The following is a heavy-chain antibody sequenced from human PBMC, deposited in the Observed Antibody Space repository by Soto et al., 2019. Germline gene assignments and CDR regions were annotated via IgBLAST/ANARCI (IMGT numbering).Heavy chain of an antibody. CDR3: AIYRVAATSDFYMDV. V-gene: IGHV1-69*13. CDR1: GGTFSSYA. J-gene: IGHJ6*03. Sequence: SMKVSCKASGGTFSSYAISWVRQAPGQGLEWMGGIIPIFGTANYAQKFQGRVTITADESTSTAYMELSSLRSEDTAVYYCAIYRVAATSDFYMDVWGKGTTVTV. D-gene: IGHD2-15*01. CDR2: IIPIFGTA.